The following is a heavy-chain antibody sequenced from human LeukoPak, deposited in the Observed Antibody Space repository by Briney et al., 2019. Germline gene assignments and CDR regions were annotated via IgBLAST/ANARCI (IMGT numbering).Heavy chain of an antibody. CDR3: RIAARPSDY. CDR1: GFTFSSYG. Sequence: GGSLRLSCAASGFTFSSYGMHWVRQAPGKGLEWVAVIWYDGSNKYYADSVKGRFTISRDNSKNTLYLRMNSLRAEDTAVYYCRIAARPSDYWGQGTLVTVSS. J-gene: IGHJ4*02. CDR2: IWYDGSNK. V-gene: IGHV3-33*01. D-gene: IGHD6-6*01.